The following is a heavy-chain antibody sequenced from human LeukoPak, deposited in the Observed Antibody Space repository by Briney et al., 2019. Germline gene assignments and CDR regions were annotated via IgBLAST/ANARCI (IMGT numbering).Heavy chain of an antibody. D-gene: IGHD3-22*01. CDR3: ARAGSSAYLIDY. CDR1: GGSISSYY. J-gene: IGHJ4*02. V-gene: IGHV4-59*01. CDR2: IYYSGST. Sequence: SETLSLTCTVSGGSISSYYWSWIRQRPGKGLEWIGYIYYSGSTNYNPSLKSRVTISVDTSKNQFSLKLTSVTAADTAVCYCARAGSSAYLIDYWGQGTPVTVSS.